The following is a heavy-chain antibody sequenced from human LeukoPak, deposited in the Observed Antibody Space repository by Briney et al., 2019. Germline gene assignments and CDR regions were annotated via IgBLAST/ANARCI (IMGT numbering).Heavy chain of an antibody. J-gene: IGHJ6*02. D-gene: IGHD2-15*01. CDR3: ARDQSCSGGSCYSHYYYGMDV. CDR2: INPNSGVT. V-gene: IGHV1-2*02. Sequence: ASVKVSCKASGYTFTGYYMHWVRQAPGQGLEWMGWINPNSGVTNYAQKFQGRVTITRDTSASTAYMELSSLRSEDTAVYYCARDQSCSGGSCYSHYYYGMDVWGQGTTVTVSS. CDR1: GYTFTGYY.